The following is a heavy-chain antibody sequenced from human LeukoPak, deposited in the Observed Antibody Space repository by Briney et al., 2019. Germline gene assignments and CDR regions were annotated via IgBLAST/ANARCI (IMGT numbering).Heavy chain of an antibody. V-gene: IGHV1-2*02. J-gene: IGHJ3*02. CDR3: AREEGVGATAAFDI. Sequence: ASVKVSCKASGYTFTGYYMHWVRQAPGQGLEWMGWINPNSGGTNYAQKFQGRVTMTRDTSISTAYMELSRLRSDDTAVYYCAREEGVGATAAFDIWGQGTIVTVSS. CDR1: GYTFTGYY. D-gene: IGHD1-26*01. CDR2: INPNSGGT.